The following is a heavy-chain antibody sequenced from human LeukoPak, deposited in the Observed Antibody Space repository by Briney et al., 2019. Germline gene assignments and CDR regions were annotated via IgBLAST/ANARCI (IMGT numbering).Heavy chain of an antibody. J-gene: IGHJ4*02. CDR1: GGTFSSYA. CDR2: IIPIFGTA. V-gene: IGHV1-69*05. Sequence: SVKVSCKASGGTFSSYAISWVRQAPGQGLEWIGGIIPIFGTANYAQKFQGRVTITTDESTSTAYMELSSLGSEDTAVYYCADYDFWSGYYLNWGQGTLVTVSS. CDR3: ADYDFWSGYYLN. D-gene: IGHD3-3*01.